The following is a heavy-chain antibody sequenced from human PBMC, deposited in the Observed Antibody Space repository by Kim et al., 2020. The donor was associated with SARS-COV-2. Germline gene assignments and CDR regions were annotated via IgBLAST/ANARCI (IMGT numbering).Heavy chain of an antibody. D-gene: IGHD3-3*01. CDR2: INHSGST. CDR3: ARTYYDFWCWYYPHFDY. V-gene: IGHV4-34*01. CDR1: GGSFSGYY. J-gene: IGHJ4*01. Sequence: SETLSLTCAVYGGSFSGYYWSWIRQPPGKGLEWIGEINHSGSTNYNPSLKSRVTISVDTSKNQFSLKLSSVTAADTAVYYCARTYYDFWCWYYPHFDYWG.